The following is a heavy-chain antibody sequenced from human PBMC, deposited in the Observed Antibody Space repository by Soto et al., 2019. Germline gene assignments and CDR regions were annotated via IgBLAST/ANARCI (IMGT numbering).Heavy chain of an antibody. CDR1: GYPFTSYA. CDR3: ARHHCISTNCLLRSTWFDP. Sequence: QVQLVQSGAEVKKPGASVKVSCKASGYPFTSYAVSWVRQAPGQGLEGMGWISAYNGNTIYAQKLKGRVTMTTDTSTSTAYMELRSLRSEDTAVYYYARHHCISTNCLLRSTWFDPWGQGTLVTVSS. CDR2: ISAYNGNT. D-gene: IGHD2-2*01. V-gene: IGHV1-18*01. J-gene: IGHJ5*02.